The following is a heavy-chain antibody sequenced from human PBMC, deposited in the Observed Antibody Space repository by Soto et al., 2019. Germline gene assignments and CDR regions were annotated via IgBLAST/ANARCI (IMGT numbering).Heavy chain of an antibody. Sequence: SLRLSCAASGFTFSSYAMHWVRQAPGKGLEWVAVISYDGSNKYYADSVKGRFTISRDNSKNTLYLQMNSLRAEDTAVYYCAGDYLYDFWSGYSPILFDYWGQGTLVTSPQ. V-gene: IGHV3-30-3*01. CDR3: AGDYLYDFWSGYSPILFDY. CDR1: GFTFSSYA. J-gene: IGHJ4*02. CDR2: ISYDGSNK. D-gene: IGHD3-3*01.